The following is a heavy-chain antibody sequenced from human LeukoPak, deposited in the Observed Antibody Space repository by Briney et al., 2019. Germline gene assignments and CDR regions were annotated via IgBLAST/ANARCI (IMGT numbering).Heavy chain of an antibody. J-gene: IGHJ6*03. V-gene: IGHV4-38-2*02. Sequence: SETLSLTCTVFGYLISYSYYWGWIRQPPGKGLEWIGSMHHSGSTYYNPSLKSRVSISVNTSKNQFSLKVSSVTAADTAVYYCARESNYYGSGNFRYHYYMDVWGKGTTVTVSS. D-gene: IGHD3-10*01. CDR3: ARESNYYGSGNFRYHYYMDV. CDR1: GYLISYSYY. CDR2: MHHSGST.